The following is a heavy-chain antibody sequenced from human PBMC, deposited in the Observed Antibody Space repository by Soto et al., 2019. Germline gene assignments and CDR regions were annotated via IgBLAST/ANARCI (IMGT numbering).Heavy chain of an antibody. CDR2: INHSGST. D-gene: IGHD2-8*02. V-gene: IGHV4-34*01. CDR3: ARDKITGLFDY. J-gene: IGHJ4*02. Sequence: SETLSLTCAVYGGSFSGYYWTWIRQPPGTGLEWIGEINHSGSTNYNPSLKSRVTISVDTSKNQVSLKLTSVTAADTAVYYCARDKITGLFDYWGQGTLVTVSS. CDR1: GGSFSGYY.